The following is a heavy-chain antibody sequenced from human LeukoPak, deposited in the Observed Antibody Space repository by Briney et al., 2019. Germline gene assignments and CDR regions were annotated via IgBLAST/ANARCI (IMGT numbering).Heavy chain of an antibody. V-gene: IGHV3-23*01. J-gene: IGHJ4*02. Sequence: GGSLRLSCAVSGFTFSSFSMSWVRQAPGKGLEWIATISGDSSRTSYADSVTGRFTISRDNSKPTLFLQMSGLRVEDTAMYYCAKGPVRGMVTIVDRVAYWGQGTLVTVSS. D-gene: IGHD1-26*01. CDR1: GFTFSSFS. CDR2: ISGDSSRT. CDR3: AKGPVRGMVTIVDRVAY.